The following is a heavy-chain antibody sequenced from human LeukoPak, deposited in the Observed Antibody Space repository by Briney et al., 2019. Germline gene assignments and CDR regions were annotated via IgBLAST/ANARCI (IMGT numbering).Heavy chain of an antibody. Sequence: LGASVKVSCKASGGTFSSYAISWVRQAPGQGLEWMGRIIPIFGIGNYAQKFQGRVTITADKSTSTAYMELSSLRSEDTAVYYCAREGSSSRRFDYWGQGTLVTVSA. V-gene: IGHV1-69*04. D-gene: IGHD6-13*01. CDR1: GGTFSSYA. CDR2: IIPIFGIG. CDR3: AREGSSSRRFDY. J-gene: IGHJ4*02.